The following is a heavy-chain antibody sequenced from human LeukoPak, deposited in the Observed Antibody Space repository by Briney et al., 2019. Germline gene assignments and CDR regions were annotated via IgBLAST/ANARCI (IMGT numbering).Heavy chain of an antibody. CDR1: GDRVSSNSAA. V-gene: IGHV6-1*01. CDR2: TYYRSKWHY. D-gene: IGHD1-1*01. CDR3: ARQSSTDYYYYGLDV. Sequence: SQTLSLTCAISGDRVSSNSAAWNWIRQSPSRGLKWLGRTYYRSKWHYDYAESVKRRITVNPDTSKNQFSLQLNSVTPEDTAVYYCARQSSTDYYYYGLDVWGQGTTVAVSS. J-gene: IGHJ6*02.